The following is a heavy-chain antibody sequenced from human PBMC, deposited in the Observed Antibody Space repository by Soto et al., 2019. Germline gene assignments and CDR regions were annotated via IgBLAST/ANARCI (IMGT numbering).Heavy chain of an antibody. Sequence: GGSLRLSCAASGFTFSFYTMNWVRQAPGKGLEWVSYISSGGTTIDYADSVKGRFTISRDNAKNSLYLQMNSLGAEDTAVYYCARMPGSDWTFDYWGQGTLVTVSS. D-gene: IGHD6-19*01. CDR3: ARMPGSDWTFDY. J-gene: IGHJ4*02. CDR1: GFTFSFYT. CDR2: ISSGGTTI. V-gene: IGHV3-48*01.